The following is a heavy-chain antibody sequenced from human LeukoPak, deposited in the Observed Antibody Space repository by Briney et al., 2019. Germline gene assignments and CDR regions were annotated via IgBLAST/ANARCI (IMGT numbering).Heavy chain of an antibody. V-gene: IGHV3-30*18. CDR3: AKSLRSYYDSSGSDY. Sequence: GGSLRLSCAASGFTFSSYGMHWVRQAPGKGLEWVAVISHDGSSKYYADSVKGRFTISRDNSKNTLYLQMNSLRAEDTAVYYCAKSLRSYYDSSGSDYWGQGTLVTVSS. CDR2: ISHDGSSK. J-gene: IGHJ4*02. D-gene: IGHD3-22*01. CDR1: GFTFSSYG.